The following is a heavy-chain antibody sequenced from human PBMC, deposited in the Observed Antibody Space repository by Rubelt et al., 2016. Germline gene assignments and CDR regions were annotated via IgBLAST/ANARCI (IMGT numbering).Heavy chain of an antibody. CDR2: INHSGST. Sequence: QVQLQQWGAGLLKPSETLSLTCAVYGGSFSGYYWSWIRQPPGKGLEWIGEINHSGSTNYNPSLKSRCTISVETSKNQFSLKLSSVTAADTAVYYCARGSPYSSSPAYWGQGTLVTVSS. V-gene: IGHV4-34*01. CDR1: GGSFSGYY. J-gene: IGHJ4*02. CDR3: ARGSPYSSSPAY. D-gene: IGHD6-6*01.